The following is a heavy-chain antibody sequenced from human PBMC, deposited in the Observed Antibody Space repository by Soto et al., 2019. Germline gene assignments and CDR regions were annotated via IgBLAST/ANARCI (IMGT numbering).Heavy chain of an antibody. CDR1: GFTFSGYA. CDR3: AKNLNSSWYGSDY. D-gene: IGHD6-13*01. CDR2: ISGSGGST. J-gene: IGHJ4*02. V-gene: IGHV3-23*01. Sequence: GGSLRLSCAASGFTFSGYAMSWVRQAPGKGLEWVSAISGSGGSTYYADSVKGRFTISRDNSKNTLYLQMNSLRAEDTAVYYCAKNLNSSWYGSDYWGQGALVTVSS.